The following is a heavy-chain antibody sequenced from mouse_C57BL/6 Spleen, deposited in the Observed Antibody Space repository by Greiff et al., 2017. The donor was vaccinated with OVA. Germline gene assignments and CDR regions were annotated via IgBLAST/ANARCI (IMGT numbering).Heavy chain of an antibody. V-gene: IGHV1-80*01. CDR3: ARSRGYSNPEDY. J-gene: IGHJ2*01. Sequence: VQLQQSGAELVKPGASVKISCKASGYAFSSYWMNWVKQRPGKGLEWIGQIYPGDGDTNYNGKFKGKATLTADKSSSTAYMQLSSLTSEDSAVYFCARSRGYSNPEDYWGQGTTLTVSS. CDR2: IYPGDGDT. CDR1: GYAFSSYW. D-gene: IGHD2-5*01.